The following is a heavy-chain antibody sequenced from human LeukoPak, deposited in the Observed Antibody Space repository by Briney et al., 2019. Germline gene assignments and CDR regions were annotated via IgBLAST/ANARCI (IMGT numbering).Heavy chain of an antibody. CDR2: INDNGAGT. Sequence: GSLRLSCAASGFTFSSYAMSWVRRAPGKGLKWVSTINDNGAGTYYADSVKGRSTISRDNSYNTVSLQMNSLRDEDTGVYYCAKGLRTGVGPYMGYHYYMDVWGKGATVTVSS. CDR3: AKGLRTGVGPYMGYHYYMDV. V-gene: IGHV3-23*01. CDR1: GFTFSSYA. J-gene: IGHJ6*03. D-gene: IGHD3-16*01.